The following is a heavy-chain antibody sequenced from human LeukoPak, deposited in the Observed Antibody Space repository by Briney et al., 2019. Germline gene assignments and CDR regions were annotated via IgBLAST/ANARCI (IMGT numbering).Heavy chain of an antibody. J-gene: IGHJ4*02. D-gene: IGHD2-2*01. CDR3: TKDTYCSGTTCNGGPGDY. CDR1: GGSISSQY. CDR2: IYASGST. Sequence: PSETLSLTCTVSGGSISSQYWSWIRQPAGKGLEWIGRIYASGSTNYNPSLKSRVTMSVGTSKNQFSLKLSSVTAADTAVFYCTKDTYCSGTTCNGGPGDYWGQGILVTVSS. V-gene: IGHV4-4*07.